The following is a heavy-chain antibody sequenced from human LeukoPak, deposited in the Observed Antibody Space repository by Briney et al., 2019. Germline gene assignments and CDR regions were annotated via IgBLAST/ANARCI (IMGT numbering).Heavy chain of an antibody. Sequence: SETLSLTCAVYGGSFSGYYWSWIRQPPGKGLEWIGSIYYSGSIYYNPSLKSRVTISVDTSKNQFSLKLSSVTAADTAVYYCARERTDSSGWYHYYYGMDVWGQGTTVTVSS. CDR1: GGSFSGYY. D-gene: IGHD6-19*01. V-gene: IGHV4-34*01. CDR3: ARERTDSSGWYHYYYGMDV. J-gene: IGHJ6*02. CDR2: IYYSGSI.